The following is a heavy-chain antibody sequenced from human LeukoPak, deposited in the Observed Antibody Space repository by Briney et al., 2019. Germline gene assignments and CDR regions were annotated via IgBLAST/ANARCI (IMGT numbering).Heavy chain of an antibody. V-gene: IGHV4-61*02. CDR3: ARGRKHLSWFDP. CDR1: AGSISSGSYY. Sequence: PSETLSLTCTVSAGSISSGSYYWSWIRQPAGKGLEWIGRIYTSGSTNYNPSLKSRVTISVDTSKNQFSLKLSSVTAADTAVYYCARGRKHLSWFDPWGQGTLVTVSS. CDR2: IYTSGST. J-gene: IGHJ5*02.